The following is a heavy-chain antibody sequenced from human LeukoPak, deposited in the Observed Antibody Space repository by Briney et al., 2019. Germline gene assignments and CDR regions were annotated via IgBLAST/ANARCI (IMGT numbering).Heavy chain of an antibody. V-gene: IGHV3-11*06. D-gene: IGHD1-1*01. Sequence: GGSLRLSCTTSGFIFSDYYMTWVRQAPGKGLEWLSYISGNSGDTNYADSVKGRFTISRDNAKNSLYLQMNSLRVEDTAVYYCARDPRTVRIWGQGTLVTVSS. CDR1: GFIFSDYY. CDR3: ARDPRTVRI. J-gene: IGHJ4*02. CDR2: ISGNSGDT.